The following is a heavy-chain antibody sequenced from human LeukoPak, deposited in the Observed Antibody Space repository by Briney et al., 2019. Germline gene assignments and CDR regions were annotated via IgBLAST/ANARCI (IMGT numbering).Heavy chain of an antibody. CDR3: ARRTGYSSGWEI. D-gene: IGHD6-19*01. Sequence: PWGSLSLSCAASGFTFSAYSMNWVRQAPGKGLEWVSFISTSSGTIYYADSVKGRFTISRDNAKNSLYLRMNSLRDEDTAVYYCARRTGYSSGWEIWGQGTMVTVSS. J-gene: IGHJ3*02. CDR1: GFTFSAYS. V-gene: IGHV3-48*02. CDR2: ISTSSGTI.